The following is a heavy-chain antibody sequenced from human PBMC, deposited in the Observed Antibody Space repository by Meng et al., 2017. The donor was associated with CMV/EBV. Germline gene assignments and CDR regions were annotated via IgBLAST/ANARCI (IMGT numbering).Heavy chain of an antibody. CDR1: GFTFSSYS. CDR2: ISSSSSYI. Sequence: GESLKISCAASGFTFSSYSMTWVRQAPGKGLEWVSSISSSSSYIYYADSVKGRFTISRDNAKNSQYLQMNSLRAEDTAVYYCARVSRGGDYKCLGYWGQGTLVTVSS. J-gene: IGHJ4*02. CDR3: ARVSRGGDYKCLGY. D-gene: IGHD4-17*01. V-gene: IGHV3-21*01.